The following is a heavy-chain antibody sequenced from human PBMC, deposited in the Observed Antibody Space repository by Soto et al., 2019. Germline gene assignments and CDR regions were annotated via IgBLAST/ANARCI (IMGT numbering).Heavy chain of an antibody. J-gene: IGHJ4*02. CDR1: GFTFSNAW. V-gene: IGHV3-15*07. CDR2: IKSKTDGGTT. Sequence: EVQLVESGGGLVKPGGSLRLSCAASGFTFSNAWMNWVRQAPGKGLEWVGRIKSKTDGGTTDYAAPVKGRFTISRDDSKNTLYLQMNSLKTEDTAVYYCTTLPDRGLKPFDYWGQGTLVTVSS. CDR3: TTLPDRGLKPFDY. D-gene: IGHD3-10*01.